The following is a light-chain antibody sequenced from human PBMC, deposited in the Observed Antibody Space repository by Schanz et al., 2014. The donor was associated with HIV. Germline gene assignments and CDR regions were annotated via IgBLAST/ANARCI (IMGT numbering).Light chain of an antibody. Sequence: EIVMTQSPATLSVSPGERVTLSCRASQSVNSNLAWYQQKSGQAPRLLTYGVSTRATGIPARFSGSGSGTEFTLTISSLEPEDFAIYYCQQRSSWPRLTFGGGTKVEIK. CDR3: QQRSSWPRLT. J-gene: IGKJ4*01. CDR1: QSVNSN. CDR2: GVS. V-gene: IGKV3-15*01.